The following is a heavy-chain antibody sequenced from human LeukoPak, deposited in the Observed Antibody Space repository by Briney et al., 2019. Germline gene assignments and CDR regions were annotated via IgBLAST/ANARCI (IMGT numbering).Heavy chain of an antibody. D-gene: IGHD6-13*01. CDR1: GGSISSGDYY. CDR2: IYYSGST. CDR3: GRRAAAGPGAESY. V-gene: IGHV4-30-4*01. Sequence: SETLSLTCTVSGGSISSGDYYWSWIRQPPGKGLEWIGYIYYSGSTYYNPSLKSRVTISVDKSKNQFSLKLSSVTAADTAVYYCGRRAAAGPGAESYWGQGTLVTVSS. J-gene: IGHJ4*02.